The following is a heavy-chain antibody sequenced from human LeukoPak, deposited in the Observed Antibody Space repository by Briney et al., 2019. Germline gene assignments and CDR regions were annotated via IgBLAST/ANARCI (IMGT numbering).Heavy chain of an antibody. CDR3: ARGFGLYSSTALGGMDV. V-gene: IGHV1-2*02. J-gene: IGHJ6*02. Sequence: ASVKVSCKASGYTFTGYYMHWVGQAPGQGLEWMGWINPNSGGTNYAQKFQGRVTMTRDTSISTAYMELSRLRSDDTAVYYCARGFGLYSSTALGGMDVWGQGTAVTVSS. CDR1: GYTFTGYY. D-gene: IGHD6-13*01. CDR2: INPNSGGT.